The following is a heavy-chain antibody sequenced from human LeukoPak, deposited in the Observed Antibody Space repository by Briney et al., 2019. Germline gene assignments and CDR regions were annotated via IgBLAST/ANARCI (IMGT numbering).Heavy chain of an antibody. V-gene: IGHV3-66*01. CDR2: IYSGGST. CDR3: ARDWYYYDSSGYYNGCFDY. Sequence: GGSLRLSCAASGFTVSSNYMSWVRQAPGKGLEWVSVIYSGGSTYYADSVKGRFTISRDNSKNTLYLQMNSLRAEDTAVYYCARDWYYYDSSGYYNGCFDYWGQGTLVTVSS. CDR1: GFTVSSNY. J-gene: IGHJ4*02. D-gene: IGHD3-22*01.